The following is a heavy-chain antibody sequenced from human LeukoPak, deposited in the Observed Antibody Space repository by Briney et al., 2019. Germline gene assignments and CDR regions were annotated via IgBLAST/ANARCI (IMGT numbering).Heavy chain of an antibody. CDR3: GASRDGYIDY. J-gene: IGHJ4*02. V-gene: IGHV4-4*07. Sequence: SETLSLTCTVSGDSINTYYWSWIRQPAGKGLDWIGRIHTSGGTNYNPSLKSRVTMSLDTSKNQLSLKVNSVTATDTAVYYCGASRDGYIDYWGQGILVTVSS. CDR1: GDSINTYY. D-gene: IGHD5-24*01. CDR2: IHTSGGT.